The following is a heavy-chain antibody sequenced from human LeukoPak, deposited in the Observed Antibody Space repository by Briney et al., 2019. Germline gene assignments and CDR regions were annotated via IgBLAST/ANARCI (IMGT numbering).Heavy chain of an antibody. CDR3: ARRGTGGRSFDI. Sequence: PGGSLRLSCAASEFTFSDHYMDWVRQAPGKGLEWIGYISYSGSTNFNPSLKSRVTISVDTSKNQFSLNLSSVTAADTAVYYCARRGTGGRSFDIWGQGTMVTVSS. CDR2: ISYSGST. D-gene: IGHD2-8*02. CDR1: EFTFSDHY. J-gene: IGHJ3*02. V-gene: IGHV4-59*11.